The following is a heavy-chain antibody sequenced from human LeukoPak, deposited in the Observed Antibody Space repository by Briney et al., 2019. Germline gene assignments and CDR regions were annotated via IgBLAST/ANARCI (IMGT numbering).Heavy chain of an antibody. J-gene: IGHJ4*02. D-gene: IGHD5-24*01. V-gene: IGHV1-46*01. CDR1: GGTFSSYA. CDR3: ARAASGWMATIPYFDY. Sequence: ASVKVSCKASGGTFSSYAISWVRQAPGQGLEWMGIINPSGGSTSYAQKFQGRVTMTRDTSTSTVYMELSSLRSEDTAVYYCARAASGWMATIPYFDYWGQGTLVTVSS. CDR2: INPSGGST.